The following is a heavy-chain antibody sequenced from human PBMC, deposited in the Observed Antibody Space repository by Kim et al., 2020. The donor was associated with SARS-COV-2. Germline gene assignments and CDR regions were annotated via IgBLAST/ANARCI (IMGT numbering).Heavy chain of an antibody. Sequence: TSDPGAVKGRFTIYRENAKNSLSLQMNSLRAGDTAVYYCARVARGWYFDLWGRGTLVTVSS. CDR3: ARVARGWYFDL. V-gene: IGHV3-13*01. J-gene: IGHJ2*01. CDR2: T.